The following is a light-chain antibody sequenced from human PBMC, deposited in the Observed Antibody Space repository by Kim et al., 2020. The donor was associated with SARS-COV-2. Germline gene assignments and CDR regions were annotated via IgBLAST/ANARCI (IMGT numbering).Light chain of an antibody. CDR2: DAY. Sequence: DIQMTQSPSTLSASVGDRVTITCRASQSISSLLAWYQQKPGKAPKLLIYDAYTLESGVPSRFSGSGYGTELTLTISSLQPEDVATYYCQQYNSYSTFGQGTKVDIK. V-gene: IGKV1-5*01. CDR3: QQYNSYST. CDR1: QSISSL. J-gene: IGKJ1*01.